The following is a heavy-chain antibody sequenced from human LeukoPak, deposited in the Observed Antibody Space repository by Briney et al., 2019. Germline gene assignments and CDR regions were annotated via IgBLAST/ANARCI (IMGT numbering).Heavy chain of an antibody. D-gene: IGHD3-3*01. CDR2: ISAYNGNT. V-gene: IGHV1-18*01. CDR1: GYTFTSYG. CDR3: ARVFITIFGPNWFDP. J-gene: IGHJ5*02. Sequence: GASVKVSCKASGYTFTSYGISWVRQAPGQGLEWMGWISAYNGNTNYAQKLQGRVTMTTDTSTSTAYMELRSLRSDDTAVYYCARVFITIFGPNWFDPWGQGTLVTVSS.